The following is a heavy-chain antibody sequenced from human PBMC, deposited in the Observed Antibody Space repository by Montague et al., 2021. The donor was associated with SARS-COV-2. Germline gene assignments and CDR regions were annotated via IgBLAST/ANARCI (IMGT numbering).Heavy chain of an antibody. CDR3: ARTYYDILPNRYYFDY. V-gene: IGHV2-70*01. D-gene: IGHD3-9*01. CDR1: GFSLSTSGMC. J-gene: IGHJ4*02. CDR2: IDWDDDK. Sequence: VKPTQTLTLTCTFSGFSLSTSGMCVSWIRQPPGKALEWLALIDWDDDKYYSTSLKTRLTISKDTSKNQVVLTMTNMDPVDTATYYCARTYYDILPNRYYFDYWGQGTLVTVSS.